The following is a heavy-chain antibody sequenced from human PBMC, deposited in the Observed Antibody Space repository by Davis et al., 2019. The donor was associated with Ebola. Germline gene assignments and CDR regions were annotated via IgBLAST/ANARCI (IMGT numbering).Heavy chain of an antibody. CDR2: INAMGRT. J-gene: IGHJ5*02. CDR3: ARVSTFFPRFDT. V-gene: IGHV4-34*01. Sequence: PSETLSLTCAVYGASLSGYYWSWIRQPPGKGLEWICDINAMGRTNYNPSLKSRITISIDTSRNQFSLKLTSVSAADTAVYYCARVSTFFPRFDTWGQGTLVTVSS. CDR1: GASLSGYY. D-gene: IGHD2/OR15-2a*01.